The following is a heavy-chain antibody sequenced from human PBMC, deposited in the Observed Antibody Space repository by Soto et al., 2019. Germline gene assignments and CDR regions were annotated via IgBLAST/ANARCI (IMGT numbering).Heavy chain of an antibody. J-gene: IGHJ4*02. D-gene: IGHD1-26*01. CDR1: GYTFTGHY. Sequence: ASVKVSCKASGYTFTGHYIHWVRQAPEQGPEWMGEIGPESGATRYARKFQGRVTMTRDMSITTVYMELNNLSPDDTAVYYCGRGRSGQIVVFYWGQGTPVTVSS. CDR2: IGPESGAT. CDR3: GRGRSGQIVVFY. V-gene: IGHV1-2*02.